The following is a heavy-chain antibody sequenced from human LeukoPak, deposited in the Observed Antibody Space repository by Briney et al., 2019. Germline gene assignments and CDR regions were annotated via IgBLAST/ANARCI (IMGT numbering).Heavy chain of an antibody. CDR3: ARDGRITIFGVVIITFDY. V-gene: IGHV3-30*03. J-gene: IGHJ4*02. D-gene: IGHD3-3*01. CDR1: KFTFSHYG. CDR2: ISSDGSIK. Sequence: GGSLRLSCTASKFTFSHYGMQWVRQAPGKGLEWVAVISSDGSIKVYADSVKGRFTLSRDNSINTVDLQMNSLRAEDTAVYYCARDGRITIFGVVIITFDYWGQGTLVTVSS.